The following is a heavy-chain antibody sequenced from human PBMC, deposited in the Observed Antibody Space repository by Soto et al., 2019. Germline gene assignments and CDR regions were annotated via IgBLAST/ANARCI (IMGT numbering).Heavy chain of an antibody. J-gene: IGHJ6*02. V-gene: IGHV1-2*02. CDR1: GYTFTGYY. CDR3: ARDPEGYNWKFLGLYYGMDV. CDR2: INPNSGGT. D-gene: IGHD1-20*01. Sequence: ASVKVSCKASGYTFTGYYMHWVRQAPGQGLEWMGWINPNSGGTNYAQKFQGRVTMTRDTSISTAYMELSRLRSDDTAVYYCARDPEGYNWKFLGLYYGMDVWGQGTTVTVSS.